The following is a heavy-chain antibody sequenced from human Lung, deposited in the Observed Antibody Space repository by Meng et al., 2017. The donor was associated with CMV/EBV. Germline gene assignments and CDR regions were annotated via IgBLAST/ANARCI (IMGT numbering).Heavy chain of an antibody. Sequence: CAVDGGSFSGYLWSWIRQSPGKGLEYIGEINQSGSTNYNPSLKSRVTISVDTSKNQFSLKLSSVTAADTAVYYCARGWLRNKYFDYWGQGTLVTVSS. CDR2: INQSGST. CDR3: ARGWLRNKYFDY. V-gene: IGHV4-34*01. CDR1: GGSFSGYL. D-gene: IGHD5-12*01. J-gene: IGHJ4*02.